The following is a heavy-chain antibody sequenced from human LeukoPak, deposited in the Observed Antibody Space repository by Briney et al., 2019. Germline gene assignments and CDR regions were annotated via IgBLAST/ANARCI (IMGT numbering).Heavy chain of an antibody. CDR1: GGSISSYY. CDR2: IYYSGST. CDR3: ARGSTLRLGDPSLYRDFDY. D-gene: IGHD3-16*02. V-gene: IGHV4-59*01. Sequence: SETLSLTCTVSGGSISSYYWSWIRQPPGKGLEWIGYIYYSGSTNYNPSLKSRVNISLDTSKNQLSLNLGSVTAADTAVYYCARGSTLRLGDPSLYRDFDYWGQGTLVTVSS. J-gene: IGHJ4*02.